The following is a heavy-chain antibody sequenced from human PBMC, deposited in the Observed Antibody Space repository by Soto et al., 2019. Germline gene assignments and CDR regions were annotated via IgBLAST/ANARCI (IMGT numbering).Heavy chain of an antibody. CDR1: GGSISSYY. D-gene: IGHD2-21*02. CDR2: IYYSGST. J-gene: IGHJ6*02. Sequence: SETLSLTCTVSGGSISSYYWSWIRQPPGKGLEWIGYIYYSGSTNYNPSLKSRVTISVDTSKNQFSLKLSSVTAADTAVYYCAIAQYGGNSDYYYGMDVWGQRTTVTVS. CDR3: AIAQYGGNSDYYYGMDV. V-gene: IGHV4-59*01.